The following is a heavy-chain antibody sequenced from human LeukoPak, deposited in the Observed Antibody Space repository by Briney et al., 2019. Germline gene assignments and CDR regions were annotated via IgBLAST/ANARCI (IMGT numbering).Heavy chain of an antibody. CDR2: ISAYNGNT. Sequence: ASVKVSCKASGYTFTSYGISWVRQAPGQGLEWMGWISAYNGNTNYAQKLQGRVTMTTDTSTSTAYMELRSPRSDDTAVYYCARDIPPGYCSGGSCYFDYWGQGTLVTVSS. J-gene: IGHJ4*02. CDR3: ARDIPPGYCSGGSCYFDY. D-gene: IGHD2-15*01. CDR1: GYTFTSYG. V-gene: IGHV1-18*04.